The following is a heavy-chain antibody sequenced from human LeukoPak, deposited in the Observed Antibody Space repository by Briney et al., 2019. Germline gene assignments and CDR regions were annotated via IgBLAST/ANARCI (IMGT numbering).Heavy chain of an antibody. V-gene: IGHV1-18*01. CDR3: ARVIYVWGSYRPSLFDY. J-gene: IGHJ4*02. CDR2: ISAYNGNT. CDR1: GYTFTSYG. Sequence: ASVKVSCKASGYTFTSYGISWVRQAPGQGLEWMGWISAYNGNTNYAQKLQGRDTMTTDTSTSTAYMELRSLRSDDTAVYYCARVIYVWGSYRPSLFDYWGQGTLVTVSS. D-gene: IGHD3-16*02.